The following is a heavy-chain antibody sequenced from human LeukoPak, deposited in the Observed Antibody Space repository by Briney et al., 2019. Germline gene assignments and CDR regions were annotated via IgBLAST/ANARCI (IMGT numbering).Heavy chain of an antibody. V-gene: IGHV4-4*02. CDR3: AKALFSSYYFDY. Sequence: PSGTLSLTCAVSGGSISSSNWWSWVRPPPGKGLEWIGEIYHSGSTNYNPSLKSRVTISVDKSKNQFSLKLSSVTAADTAVYYCAKALFSSYYFDYWGQGTLVTVSS. CDR1: GGSISSSNW. CDR2: IYHSGST. D-gene: IGHD2-15*01. J-gene: IGHJ4*02.